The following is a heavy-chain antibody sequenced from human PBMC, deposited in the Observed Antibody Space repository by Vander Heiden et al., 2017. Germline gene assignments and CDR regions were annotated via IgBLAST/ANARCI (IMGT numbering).Heavy chain of an antibody. CDR3: ASVLGDWRFDL. CDR1: GGTFNIYT. D-gene: IGHD3-16*01. V-gene: IGHV1-69*01. Sequence: QVQLVQSGAEVKKPESSVKVSCKASGGTFNIYTIHWVRQAPGQGLEWMGGSVPIIGTANYAQKFQGRVTITADESTSTAYMELTSLRSEDTAVYYCASVLGDWRFDLWGRGTLGTVSS. J-gene: IGHJ2*01. CDR2: SVPIIGTA.